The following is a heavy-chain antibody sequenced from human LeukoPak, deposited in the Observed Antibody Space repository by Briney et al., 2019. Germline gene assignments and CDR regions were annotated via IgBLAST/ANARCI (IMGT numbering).Heavy chain of an antibody. CDR1: GFTFSTYR. V-gene: IGHV3-74*01. J-gene: IGHJ4*02. Sequence: GGSLRLSCAASGFTFSTYRMHWVRQAPGKGLVWVSRINNDGSSTGYADSVKGRFTISRDNVKNTVYLQMNSLTAEDTAVYYCARGQSSGWYPDWGQGTLVTVSS. CDR2: INNDGSST. CDR3: ARGQSSGWYPD. D-gene: IGHD6-19*01.